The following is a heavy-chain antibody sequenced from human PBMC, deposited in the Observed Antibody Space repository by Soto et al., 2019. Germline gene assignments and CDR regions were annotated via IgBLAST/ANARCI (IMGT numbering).Heavy chain of an antibody. J-gene: IGHJ5*02. CDR3: ARHVGPLWFGESMPPNNWFDP. Sequence: GESLKISCKGSGYSFTSYWIGWVRQMPGKGLEWMGIIYPGDSDTRYSPSFQGQVTISADKSISTAYLQWSSLKASDTAMYYCARHVGPLWFGESMPPNNWFDPWGQGTLVTVSS. CDR1: GYSFTSYW. CDR2: IYPGDSDT. D-gene: IGHD3-10*01. V-gene: IGHV5-51*01.